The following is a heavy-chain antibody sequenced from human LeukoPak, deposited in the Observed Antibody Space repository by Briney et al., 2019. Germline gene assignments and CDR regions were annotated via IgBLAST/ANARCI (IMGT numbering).Heavy chain of an antibody. V-gene: IGHV3-7*04. D-gene: IGHD5-24*01. CDR1: GFPFSSYW. CDR2: IKQDGSKK. CDR3: TRVGYIDEGIDY. J-gene: IGHJ4*02. Sequence: GGSQRLSCVASGFPFSSYWMTWVRRAPGKGLGWVANIKQDGSKKSYVDSVKGRFTISRDNAKNSLYLQMNSLRAEDTAIYYCTRVGYIDEGIDYWGQGTLVTVSS.